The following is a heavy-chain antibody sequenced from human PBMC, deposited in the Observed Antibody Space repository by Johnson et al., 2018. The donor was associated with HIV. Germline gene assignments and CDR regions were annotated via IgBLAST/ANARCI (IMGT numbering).Heavy chain of an antibody. V-gene: IGHV3-9*01. D-gene: IGHD3-16*01. CDR1: GFTFSSYA. J-gene: IGHJ3*02. CDR2: ISWNSGSI. Sequence: VQLVESGGGLVQPGGSLRLSCAASGFTFSSYAMSWVRQAPGKGLEWVSGISWNSGSIGYADSVKGRFTISRDNAKNSLYLQMNSLRAEDTALYYCAKATTWGEPPGIWGQGTMVTVSS. CDR3: AKATTWGEPPGI.